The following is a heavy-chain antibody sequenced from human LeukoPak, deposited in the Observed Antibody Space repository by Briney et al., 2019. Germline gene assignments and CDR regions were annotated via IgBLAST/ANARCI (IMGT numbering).Heavy chain of an antibody. D-gene: IGHD3-22*01. CDR1: GVTFSTYS. CDR2: ISSSGYSI. CDR3: VRGAVDSRGNRGYFDY. J-gene: IGHJ4*02. V-gene: IGHV3-48*04. Sequence: GGSLRLCCAASGVTFSTYSMSWVRQAPGKGLEWVSYISSSGYSIYYADSVKGRFTTSSDNAKNSLYLQMNSLRAEDTAVYYCVRGAVDSRGNRGYFDYWGQGTLVTVSS.